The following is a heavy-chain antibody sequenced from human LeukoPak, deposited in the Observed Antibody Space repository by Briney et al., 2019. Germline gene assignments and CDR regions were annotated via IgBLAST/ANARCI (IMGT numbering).Heavy chain of an antibody. D-gene: IGHD3-3*01. Sequence: ASVKVSCKASGYTFTSYYMHWVRQAPGQGLEWMGIINPSGGSTSYAQKFQGRVTMTRDTSTSTVYMELSSLRSEDTAVYYCARDSQAITIFGVDTILNWFDPWGQGTTVTVSS. CDR1: GYTFTSYY. V-gene: IGHV1-46*01. CDR3: ARDSQAITIFGVDTILNWFDP. CDR2: INPSGGST. J-gene: IGHJ5*01.